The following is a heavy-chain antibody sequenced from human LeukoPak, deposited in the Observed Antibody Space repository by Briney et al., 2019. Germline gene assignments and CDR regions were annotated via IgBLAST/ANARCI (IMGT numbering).Heavy chain of an antibody. CDR1: GGSISSGSYY. D-gene: IGHD3-3*01. CDR3: AGDYDSWSGYPHAYDAFDI. CDR2: IYTSGST. Sequence: PSETLSLTCTVSGGSISSGSYYWSWIRQPAGKGLEWIGRIYTSGSTNYNPSLKSRVTISVDTSKNQFSLKLSSVTAADTAVYYCAGDYDSWSGYPHAYDAFDIWGQGTVVTVSS. J-gene: IGHJ3*02. V-gene: IGHV4-61*02.